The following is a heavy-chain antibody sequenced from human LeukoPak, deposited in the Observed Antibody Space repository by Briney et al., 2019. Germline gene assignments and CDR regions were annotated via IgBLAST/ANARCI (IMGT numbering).Heavy chain of an antibody. J-gene: IGHJ6*02. D-gene: IGHD2-2*01. CDR2: ISAYNDNT. CDR1: GYTFTSYG. V-gene: IGHV1-18*01. CDR3: ARALRTSPYYYYGMDV. Sequence: ASVKVSCKASGYTFTSYGISWVRQAPGQGLEWMGWISAYNDNTNYAQKLQGRVTMTTDTSTSTAYMELRSLRSDDTAVYYCARALRTSPYYYYGMDVWGQGTTVTVSS.